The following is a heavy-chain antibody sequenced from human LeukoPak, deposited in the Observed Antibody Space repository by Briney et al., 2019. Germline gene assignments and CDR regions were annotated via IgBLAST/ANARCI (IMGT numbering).Heavy chain of an antibody. CDR1: GYTFSSYA. D-gene: IGHD5-12*01. J-gene: IGHJ4*02. Sequence: ASVKVSCKASGYTFSSYAMHWVRQAPGQRLEWMGWINAGSGNTKYSQEFQGRVTITRDTSASTAYMELNSLRSEDMAVYYCARSIGYSDYVYFDYWGQGTLVTVSS. CDR2: INAGSGNT. V-gene: IGHV1-3*03. CDR3: ARSIGYSDYVYFDY.